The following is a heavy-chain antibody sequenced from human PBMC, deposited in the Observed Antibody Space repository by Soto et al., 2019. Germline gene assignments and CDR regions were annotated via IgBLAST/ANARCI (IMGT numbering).Heavy chain of an antibody. Sequence: GGSLRLSCAASGFAFSSYSMNWVRQAPGKGLEWVSYISSSSSTIYYADSVKGRFTISRDNAKNSLYLQMNSLRAEDTAVYYCASRYTTVTTNFVCAFDNWGEVTMVTV. CDR3: ASRYTTVTTNFVCAFDN. CDR1: GFAFSSYS. V-gene: IGHV3-48*01. CDR2: ISSSSSTI. J-gene: IGHJ3*02. D-gene: IGHD4-17*01.